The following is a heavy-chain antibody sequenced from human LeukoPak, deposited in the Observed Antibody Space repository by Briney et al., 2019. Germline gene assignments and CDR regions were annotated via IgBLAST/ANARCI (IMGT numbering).Heavy chain of an antibody. CDR2: ISAYNGNT. D-gene: IGHD3-3*01. J-gene: IGHJ4*02. Sequence: GASVKVSCKASGYTFTSYGISWVRQAPGQGLEWMGWISAYNGNTNYAQKLQGRVTMTTDTSTSTAYMELRSLGSDDTAVYYCARASGYDFWSGYYLDYWGQGTLVTVSS. CDR1: GYTFTSYG. CDR3: ARASGYDFWSGYYLDY. V-gene: IGHV1-18*01.